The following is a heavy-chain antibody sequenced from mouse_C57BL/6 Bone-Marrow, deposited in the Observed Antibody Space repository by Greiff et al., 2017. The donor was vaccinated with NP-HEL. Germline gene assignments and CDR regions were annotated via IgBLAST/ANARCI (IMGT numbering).Heavy chain of an antibody. CDR1: GFSLTSYG. V-gene: IGHV2-4*01. D-gene: IGHD2-4*01. Sequence: QVQLKQSGPGLVQPSQSLSITCTVSGFSLTSYGVHWVRQPPGKGLEWLGVIWSGESTDYNAAFISRLSISKDNSKSQVFFKMNSLQADDTAIYYCAKNSGDYDVYFDYWGQGTTLTVSS. CDR3: AKNSGDYDVYFDY. J-gene: IGHJ2*01. CDR2: IWSGEST.